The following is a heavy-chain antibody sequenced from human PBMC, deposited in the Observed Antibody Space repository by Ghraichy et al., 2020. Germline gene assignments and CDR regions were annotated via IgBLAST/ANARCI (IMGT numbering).Heavy chain of an antibody. CDR1: GGSFSGYY. CDR2: IKLSGST. Sequence: SETLSLTCTVYGGSFSGYYWSWLRQPPGKGLEWIGEIKLSGSTSYSPSLRSRVTISVDTSKNQFSLKLTSVTAADTAMYYCARGLSYGDYVVGFGYWGQGTLVTVSS. D-gene: IGHD4-17*01. V-gene: IGHV4-34*01. CDR3: ARGLSYGDYVVGFGY. J-gene: IGHJ4*02.